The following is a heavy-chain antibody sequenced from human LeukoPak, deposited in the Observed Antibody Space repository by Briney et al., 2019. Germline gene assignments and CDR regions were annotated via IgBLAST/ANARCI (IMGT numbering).Heavy chain of an antibody. CDR3: AGEVSAALRY. J-gene: IGHJ4*02. CDR1: GLSFSSYG. V-gene: IGHV3-33*01. CDR2: IWYDGSNK. D-gene: IGHD3-10*01. Sequence: GGSLRLSCAASGLSFSSYGMHWVRQAPGKGLEWVAVIWYDGSNKYYADSVKGRFTISRDNSKNTLYLQMNSLRAEDTAVYHCAGEVSAALRYWGQGTLVTVSS.